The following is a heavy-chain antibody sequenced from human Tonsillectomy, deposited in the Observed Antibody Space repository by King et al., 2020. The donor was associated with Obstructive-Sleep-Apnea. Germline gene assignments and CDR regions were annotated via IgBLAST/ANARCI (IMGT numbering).Heavy chain of an antibody. CDR3: VKGYSSSWVLPHFDY. V-gene: IGHV3-64D*06. J-gene: IGHJ4*02. CDR1: GFTLSSYA. CDR2: ISSSGGST. Sequence: VQLVESGGGLVQPGGSLRLSCSASGFTLSSYAMHWVRQAPGKGLEYVSTISSSGGSTYYADSVKGRFTIPRDNYKKTLYLQMSSLRAEDTAVYYCVKGYSSSWVLPHFDYWGQGTLVTVSS. D-gene: IGHD6-13*01.